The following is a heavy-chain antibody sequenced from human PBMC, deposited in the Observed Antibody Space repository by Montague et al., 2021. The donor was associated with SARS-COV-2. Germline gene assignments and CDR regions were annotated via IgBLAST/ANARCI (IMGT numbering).Heavy chain of an antibody. Sequence: SETLSLTCSVYGGSISTYYWSWIRQPPGKGLEWIGYIYYSGSTNYNPSLKSRVTISIDTSKNQFSLELSSVTAADTAVYYCASPGGHGTGGSCYYVYWGQGTLVTVSS. D-gene: IGHD2-15*01. V-gene: IGHV4-59*01. J-gene: IGHJ4*02. CDR2: IYYSGST. CDR3: ASPGGHGTGGSCYYVY. CDR1: GGSISTYY.